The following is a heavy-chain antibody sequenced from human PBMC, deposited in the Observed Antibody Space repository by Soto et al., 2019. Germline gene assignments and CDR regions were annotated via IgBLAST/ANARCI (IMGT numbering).Heavy chain of an antibody. CDR3: ARENVLSYVDTAMVDYFDY. V-gene: IGHV1-18*01. J-gene: IGHJ4*02. CDR1: GYTFNTYS. Sequence: ASVKVSCKASGYTFNTYSISWVRQAPGQGLEWMGWISGYNGDTHYAQKFQGRVTMTTDTSTSTAYMELRSLGSDDTAMYYCARENVLSYVDTAMVDYFDYWGQGTLVTVSS. CDR2: ISGYNGDT. D-gene: IGHD5-18*01.